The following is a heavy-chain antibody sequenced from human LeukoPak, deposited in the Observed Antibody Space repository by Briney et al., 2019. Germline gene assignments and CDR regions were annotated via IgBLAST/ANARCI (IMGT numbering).Heavy chain of an antibody. CDR2: IIPIFGTA. J-gene: IGHJ3*02. CDR1: GGTFSSYA. CDR3: ARSYYYGSGSYYYDAFDT. D-gene: IGHD3-10*01. V-gene: IGHV1-69*13. Sequence: SVKVSCKASGGTFSSYAISWVRQAPGQGLEWMGGIIPIFGTANYAQKFQGRVTITADESTSTAYMELSSLRSEDTAVYYCARSYYYGSGSYYYDAFDTWGQGTMVTVSS.